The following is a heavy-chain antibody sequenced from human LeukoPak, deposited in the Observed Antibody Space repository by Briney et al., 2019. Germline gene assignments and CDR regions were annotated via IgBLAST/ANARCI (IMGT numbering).Heavy chain of an antibody. CDR2: ISGSGGST. CDR1: GFTFSSYA. Sequence: VASVKVSCKASGFTFSSYAMSWVRQAPGKGLEWVSAISGSGGSTYYADSVKGRFTISRDNSKNTLYLQMNSLRAEDTAVYYCAKDPIAVAQAYYFDYWGQGTLVTVSS. V-gene: IGHV3-23*01. J-gene: IGHJ4*02. CDR3: AKDPIAVAQAYYFDY. D-gene: IGHD6-19*01.